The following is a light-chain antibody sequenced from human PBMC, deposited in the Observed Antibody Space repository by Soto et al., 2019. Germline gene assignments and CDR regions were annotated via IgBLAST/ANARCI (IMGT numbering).Light chain of an antibody. V-gene: IGLV2-8*01. Sequence: ALTQPPSASGSPGQSVTISCTGTSSDVGGYNYVSWYQQHPGKAPKLMISEVSKRPSGVPDRFSGSKSDNTASLTVSGLQAADEAVYYCSSYAGSNNLVFGGGTKLTVL. CDR3: SSYAGSNNLV. CDR1: SSDVGGYNY. J-gene: IGLJ2*01. CDR2: EVS.